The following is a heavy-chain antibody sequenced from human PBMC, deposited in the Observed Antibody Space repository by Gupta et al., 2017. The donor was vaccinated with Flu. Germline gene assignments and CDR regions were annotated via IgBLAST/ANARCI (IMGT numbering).Heavy chain of an antibody. J-gene: IGHJ4*02. V-gene: IGHV4-39*01. CDR2: VEYSGVE. CDR1: DASITRGSHY. Sequence: QPQLQEQSPGVLKPSETLSLTCVDSDASITRGSHYWGWVRQSPGKGLEAIGTVEYSGVENYNPSLSGRAAISLDASRNKFYLRLTSVTAADTAIYYCASGIKGTTVTDTFDFWSPGTLVSVSS. D-gene: IGHD4-17*01. CDR3: ASGIKGTTVTDTFDF.